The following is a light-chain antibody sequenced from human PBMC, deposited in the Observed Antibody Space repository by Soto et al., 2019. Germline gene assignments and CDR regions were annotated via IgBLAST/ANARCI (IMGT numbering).Light chain of an antibody. CDR1: SSDVGGYNY. CDR2: DVS. V-gene: IGLV2-14*01. Sequence: QSVLTQPASVSGSPGQSITISCTGTSSDVGGYNYVSWYQQHPGKAPKLMIYDVSNRPSGVSNRFSGSKSGNTASLTISGLQAEDEADYYCRSSASSRNRVFGTRTNVTVL. J-gene: IGLJ1*01. CDR3: RSSASSRNRV.